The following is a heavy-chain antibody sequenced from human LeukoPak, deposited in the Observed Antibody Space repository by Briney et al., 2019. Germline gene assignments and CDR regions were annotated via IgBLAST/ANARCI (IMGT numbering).Heavy chain of an antibody. D-gene: IGHD3-10*01. V-gene: IGHV3-11*06. J-gene: IGHJ3*02. CDR2: VSSSSSYT. CDR3: ARDLITKVRGAFDI. CDR1: GFTFSDYY. Sequence: PGGSLRLSCAASGFTFSDYYMSWIRQAPGKGLEWVSYVSSSSSYTNYADSVKGRFTISRDNAKSSLYLQMNSLRAEDTAVYYCARDLITKVRGAFDIWGQGTMVTVSS.